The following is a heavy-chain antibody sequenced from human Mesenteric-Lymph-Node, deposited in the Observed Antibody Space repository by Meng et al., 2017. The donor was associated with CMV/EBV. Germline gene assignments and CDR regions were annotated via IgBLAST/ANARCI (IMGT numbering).Heavy chain of an antibody. D-gene: IGHD3-10*01. J-gene: IGHJ4*02. CDR3: ARFGFEGALYFDY. CDR2: IDPNSGGT. V-gene: IGHV1-2*02. CDR1: GYTFTGYY. Sequence: ASVKVSCKASGYTFTGYYLHWVRQAPGQGLEWMGWIDPNSGGTNYAQKFQGRVTMTRDTSISTGYMDLIRLISDDTAVYYWARFGFEGALYFDYWGQGTLVTVSS.